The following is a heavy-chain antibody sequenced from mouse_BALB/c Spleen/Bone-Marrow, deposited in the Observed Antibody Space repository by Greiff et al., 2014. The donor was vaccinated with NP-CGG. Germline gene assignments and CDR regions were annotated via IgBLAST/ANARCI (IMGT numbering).Heavy chain of an antibody. CDR2: IWSDGST. V-gene: IGHV2-6-2*01. CDR3: ARHDNDGYYLAY. CDR1: GFSLTSYG. J-gene: IGHJ3*01. D-gene: IGHD2-3*01. Sequence: VMLVESGPDLVAPSQSLYITCTVSGFSLTSYGVHWVRQPPGKGLEWLVVIWSDGSTTYNSALKSRLSISKDNSKSQVFLKMNSLQTDDTAMYYCARHDNDGYYLAYWGQGTLVTVSA.